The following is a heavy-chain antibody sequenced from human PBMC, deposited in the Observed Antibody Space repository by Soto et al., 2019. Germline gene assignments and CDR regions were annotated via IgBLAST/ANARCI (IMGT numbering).Heavy chain of an antibody. D-gene: IGHD5-18*01. Sequence: QVQLVQSGAEVKKPGSSVKVSCKASGGTFGTYAISWVRQAPGQGREWMGGIIPIFGTANYAQKFQGRVTITADESTSTAYMELSSLRSEDTAVYYCARDLRQQIWSSTPHYYYGMDVW. CDR3: ARDLRQQIWSSTPHYYYGMDV. CDR1: GGTFGTYA. J-gene: IGHJ6*01. CDR2: IIPIFGTA. V-gene: IGHV1-69*12.